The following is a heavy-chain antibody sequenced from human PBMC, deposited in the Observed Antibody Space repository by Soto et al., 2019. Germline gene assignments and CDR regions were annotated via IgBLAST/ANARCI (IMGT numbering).Heavy chain of an antibody. CDR3: ARDQGPDCSGGSCFYYYGMDV. V-gene: IGHV1-69*13. D-gene: IGHD2-15*01. J-gene: IGHJ6*02. Sequence: SVKVSCKASGVTFSTYAISWVRQAPGQGLEWMGMIIPIFGTTNYAQKFQDRVTITADESTSTAYMELSSLRSEDTAVFYCARDQGPDCSGGSCFYYYGMDVWGQGTTVTVSS. CDR2: IIPIFGTT. CDR1: GVTFSTYA.